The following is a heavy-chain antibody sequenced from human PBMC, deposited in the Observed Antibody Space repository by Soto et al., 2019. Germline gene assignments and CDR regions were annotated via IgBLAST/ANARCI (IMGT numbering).Heavy chain of an antibody. CDR1: GGSISSGAYY. J-gene: IGHJ6*02. CDR3: AASCVGCGGFNYYGMDV. D-gene: IGHD2-21*01. CDR2: IYYSGST. V-gene: IGHV4-30-4*08. Sequence: PSETLSLTCTVSGGSISSGAYYWSWIRQPPGKGLERIGYIYYSGSTYYNPSLKSRVTISVDTSKNQFSLKLSSVTAAYTAVYYCAASCVGCGGFNYYGMDVWGQGTTVT.